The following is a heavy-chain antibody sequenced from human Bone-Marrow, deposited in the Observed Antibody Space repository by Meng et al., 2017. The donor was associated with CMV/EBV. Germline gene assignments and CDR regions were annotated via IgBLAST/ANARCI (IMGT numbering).Heavy chain of an antibody. V-gene: IGHV4-34*01. CDR2: INHSGST. CDR3: ARARIVGVPAAISWFDP. CDR1: GGSFSGYY. D-gene: IGHD2-2*02. Sequence: SETLSLTCAVYGGSFSGYYWSWIRQPPGKGLEWIGEINHSGSTNYNPSLKSRVTISVDTSKNQFSLKLSSVTAADAAVYYCARARIVGVPAAISWFDPWGQGTLVTVSS. J-gene: IGHJ5*02.